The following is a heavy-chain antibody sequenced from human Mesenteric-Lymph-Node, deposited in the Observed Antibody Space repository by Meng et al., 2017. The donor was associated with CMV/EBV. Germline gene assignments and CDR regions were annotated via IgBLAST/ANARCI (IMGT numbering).Heavy chain of an antibody. Sequence: GSLRLSCTVSGGSISTYYWSWIRQPPGKGLEWIGYIYYSGSTCSNPSLKSRVTISIDTSKNQFSLRLRSVTAADTAVYYCARDPGYSYGPYFDYWGQGTLVTVSS. CDR3: ARDPGYSYGPYFDY. V-gene: IGHV4-59*01. J-gene: IGHJ4*02. CDR2: IYYSGST. D-gene: IGHD5-18*01. CDR1: GGSISTYY.